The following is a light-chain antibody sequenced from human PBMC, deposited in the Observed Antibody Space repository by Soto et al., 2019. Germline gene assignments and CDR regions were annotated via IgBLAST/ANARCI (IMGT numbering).Light chain of an antibody. J-gene: IGLJ1*01. CDR1: SSDVGGYNY. V-gene: IGLV2-8*01. CDR2: DVT. CDR3: CSYADNYSYV. Sequence: QSVLTQPPSASGSPGQSVTISCTGTSSDVGGYNYVSWYQQHPGKAPKLIIFDVTERPSGVPDRFSGSKSGNTASLTVSGLQAEDEADYYCCSYADNYSYVFGTGTKVTVL.